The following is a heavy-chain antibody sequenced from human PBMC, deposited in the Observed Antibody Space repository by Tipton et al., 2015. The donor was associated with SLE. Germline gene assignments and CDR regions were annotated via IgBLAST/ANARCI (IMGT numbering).Heavy chain of an antibody. J-gene: IGHJ4*02. CDR2: ISGSGGST. CDR3: ANGGGGYSAYGAAY. CDR1: GFTFSSYA. D-gene: IGHD5-12*01. Sequence: SLRLSCAASGFTFSSYAMSWVRQAPGQGLEWVSAISGSGGSTYYADSVKGRFTISRDNSKNTLYLQMNSLRAEDTAVYCCANGGGGYSAYGAAYWGQGTLVTVSS. V-gene: IGHV3-23*01.